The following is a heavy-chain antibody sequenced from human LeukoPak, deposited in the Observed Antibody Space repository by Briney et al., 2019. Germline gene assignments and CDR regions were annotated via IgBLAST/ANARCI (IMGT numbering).Heavy chain of an antibody. CDR2: ISWNSGSI. V-gene: IGHV3-9*01. CDR3: AKTRGSGWYYFDY. Sequence: PGGSLRLSCAASGFTVSSNYMSWVRQAPGKGLERVSGISWNSGSIGYADSVKGRFTISRDNAKNSLYLQMNSLRAEDTALYYCAKTRGSGWYYFDYWGQGTLVTVSS. D-gene: IGHD6-19*01. J-gene: IGHJ4*02. CDR1: GFTVSSNY.